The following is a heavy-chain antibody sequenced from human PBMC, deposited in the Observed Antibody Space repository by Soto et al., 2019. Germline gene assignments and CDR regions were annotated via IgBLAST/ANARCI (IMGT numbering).Heavy chain of an antibody. V-gene: IGHV3-21*01. CDR3: ARDPPSGGGRGSNIQGIAAAGTGPY. J-gene: IGHJ4*02. Sequence: GGSLRLSCAASGFTFSSYSMNWVRQAPGKGLEWVSSISSSSSYIYYADSVKGRFTISRDNAKNSLYLQMNSLRAEDTAVYYCARDPPSGGGRGSNIQGIAAAGTGPYWGQGTLVTVSS. D-gene: IGHD6-13*01. CDR2: ISSSSSYI. CDR1: GFTFSSYS.